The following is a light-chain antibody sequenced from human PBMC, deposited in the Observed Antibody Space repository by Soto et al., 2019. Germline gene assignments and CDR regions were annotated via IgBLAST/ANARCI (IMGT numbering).Light chain of an antibody. Sequence: DIPMTQSPSILSASVGDRVTITCRASQSIRSWLAWYQQKPGKAPKLLIYAASTLQSGVSSRFSGSGSGTDFTLTISSLQPEDFATYYCQQLNSYPPWTFGQGTKVDIK. V-gene: IGKV1-5*01. CDR2: AAS. CDR1: QSIRSW. J-gene: IGKJ1*01. CDR3: QQLNSYPPWT.